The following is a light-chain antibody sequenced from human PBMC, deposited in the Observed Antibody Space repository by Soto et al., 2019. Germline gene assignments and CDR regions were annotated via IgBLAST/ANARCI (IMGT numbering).Light chain of an antibody. CDR1: QSVSSY. Sequence: EIVLTQSPATLSLSPGERATLSCRASQSVSSYLAWYQQKPGQAPRLLIYGVSSRATGIPDRFSGSGSGTDFTLTISRLEPEDFAVYYCQQYGSSPPYTFGQGTRLEIK. CDR3: QQYGSSPPYT. J-gene: IGKJ5*01. CDR2: GVS. V-gene: IGKV3-20*01.